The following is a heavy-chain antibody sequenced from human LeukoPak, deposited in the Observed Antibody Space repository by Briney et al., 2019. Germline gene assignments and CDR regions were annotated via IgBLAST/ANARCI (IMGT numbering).Heavy chain of an antibody. CDR1: GGSFSGYY. CDR3: AGVGRFLNWFDP. Sequence: SETLSLTCAVYGGSFSGYYWSWIRQPPGKGLEWIGEINHSGSTNYNPSLKSRVTISVDTSKNQFSLKLSSVTAADTAVYYCAGVGRFLNWFDPWGQGTLVTVSS. D-gene: IGHD3-3*01. J-gene: IGHJ5*02. V-gene: IGHV4-34*01. CDR2: INHSGST.